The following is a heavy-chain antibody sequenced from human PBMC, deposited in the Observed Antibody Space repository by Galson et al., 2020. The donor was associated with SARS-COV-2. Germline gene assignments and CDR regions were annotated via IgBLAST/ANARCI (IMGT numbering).Heavy chain of an antibody. CDR3: ARDRTWQLLRQYFDY. Sequence: SETLSLTCTVSGYSISSDYFWGWIRQPPGKGLEWLGSIHHSGSTYYNPSLQSRVAMSIDTSKKQFSLRLNSVTAADTALYYCARDRTWQLLRQYFDYWGQGSLVTVSS. V-gene: IGHV4-38-2*02. J-gene: IGHJ4*02. CDR1: GYSISSDYF. CDR2: IHHSGST. D-gene: IGHD6-6*01.